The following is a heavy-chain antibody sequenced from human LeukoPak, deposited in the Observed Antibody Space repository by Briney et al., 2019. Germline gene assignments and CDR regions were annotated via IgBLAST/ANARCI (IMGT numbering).Heavy chain of an antibody. J-gene: IGHJ1*01. Sequence: SETLSLTCTVSGGSVGSNYWSWVRQPPGKGLEWIGYISYSGDTKYNPSLKSRLSMSVDTSKNQCSLMLTSVTAADTAVYYCARGSGWYPHWGQGTLVTVSS. CDR1: GGSVGSNY. CDR3: ARGSGWYPH. D-gene: IGHD6-19*01. V-gene: IGHV4-59*02. CDR2: ISYSGDT.